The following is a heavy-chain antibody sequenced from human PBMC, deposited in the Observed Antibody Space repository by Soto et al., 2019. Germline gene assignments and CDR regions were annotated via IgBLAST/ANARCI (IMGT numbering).Heavy chain of an antibody. V-gene: IGHV1-69*01. J-gene: IGHJ5*02. D-gene: IGHD2-15*01. CDR3: ARGRLGYCSGGSCYNRAWFDP. CDR1: GGTISSYA. CDR2: IIPIFGTA. Sequence: QVQLVQSGAEVKKPGSSVKVSCKASGGTISSYAISWVRQAPGQGLEWMGGIIPIFGTANYAQKFQGRVTITADESTSTAYMELSSLRSEDTAVYYCARGRLGYCSGGSCYNRAWFDPWGQGTLVTVSS.